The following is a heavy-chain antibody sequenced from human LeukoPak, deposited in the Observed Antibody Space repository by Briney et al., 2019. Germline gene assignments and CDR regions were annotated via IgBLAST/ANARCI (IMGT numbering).Heavy chain of an antibody. Sequence: GASVKVSCKASGYTFTSYDISWVRQATGQGLEWMGWMNPNSGNTGYAQKFQGRVTMTRNTSISTAYMELSSLRSEDTAVYYCTTMIVVIDAFDIWGQGTMVTVSS. CDR2: MNPNSGNT. D-gene: IGHD3-22*01. CDR3: TTMIVVIDAFDI. V-gene: IGHV1-8*01. J-gene: IGHJ3*02. CDR1: GYTFTSYD.